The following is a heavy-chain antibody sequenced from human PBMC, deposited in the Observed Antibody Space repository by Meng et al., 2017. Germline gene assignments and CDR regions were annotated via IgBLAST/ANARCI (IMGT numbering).Heavy chain of an antibody. CDR1: GGTFSSYT. CDR3: ARAGSSWFNVDY. V-gene: IGHV1-69*02. J-gene: IGHJ4*02. Sequence: VQLMQSGAEVKKPGSSVKVSCKASGGTFSSYTISWVRQAPGQGLEWMGRIIPILGIANYAQKFQGRVTITADKSTRTAYMELSSLRSEDTAVYYCARAGSSWFNVDYWGQGTLVTVSS. D-gene: IGHD6-13*01. CDR2: IIPILGIA.